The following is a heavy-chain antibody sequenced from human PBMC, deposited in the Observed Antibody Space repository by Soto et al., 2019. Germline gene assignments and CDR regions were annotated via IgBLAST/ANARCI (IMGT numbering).Heavy chain of an antibody. CDR3: ARAQRLLCFGEIPLDY. V-gene: IGHV4-34*01. CDR2: INHSGST. J-gene: IGHJ4*02. D-gene: IGHD3-10*01. Sequence: QVQLQQWGAGLLKPSETLSLTCAVYGGSFSGYYWSWIRQPPGKGLEWIGEINHSGSTNYNPSLTSRVTIAVDTSKSQFSLKLSSVTAADTAVYYCARAQRLLCFGEIPLDYWGQGNLVTVSS. CDR1: GGSFSGYY.